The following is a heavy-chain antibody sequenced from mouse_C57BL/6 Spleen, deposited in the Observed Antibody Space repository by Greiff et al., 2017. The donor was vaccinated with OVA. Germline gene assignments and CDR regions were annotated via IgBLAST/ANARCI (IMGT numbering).Heavy chain of an antibody. CDR2: ISDGGSYT. Sequence: DVHLVQSGGGLVKPGGSLKLSCAASGFTFSSYAMSWVRQTPEKRLEWVATISDGGSYTYYPDNVKGRFTISRDNAKNNLYLQMSHLKSEDSAMYYCAREDDGYSGFAYWGQGTLVTVSA. V-gene: IGHV5-4*01. CDR1: GFTFSSYA. CDR3: AREDDGYSGFAY. D-gene: IGHD2-3*01. J-gene: IGHJ3*01.